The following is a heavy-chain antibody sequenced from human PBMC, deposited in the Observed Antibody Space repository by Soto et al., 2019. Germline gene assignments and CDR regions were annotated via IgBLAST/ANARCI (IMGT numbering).Heavy chain of an antibody. V-gene: IGHV5-51*01. Sequence: ESLKISCKGSGYDFATHWIGWVRQMPGKGLEWMGIIYPGDSDTKYSPSFQGQVTISVDKSISTAYLQWSSLKASDTAMYYCARHRYNSGPTDNDMDVWGQGTTVTVSS. J-gene: IGHJ6*02. CDR3: ARHRYNSGPTDNDMDV. CDR2: IYPGDSDT. D-gene: IGHD6-19*01. CDR1: GYDFATHW.